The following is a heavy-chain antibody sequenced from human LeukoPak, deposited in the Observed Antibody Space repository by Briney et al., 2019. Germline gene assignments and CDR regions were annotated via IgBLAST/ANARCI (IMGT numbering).Heavy chain of an antibody. D-gene: IGHD1-7*01. CDR2: ISSSGSTI. J-gene: IGHJ4*02. CDR1: GFTFSDYY. CDR3: ARDQGSAGTTLDY. V-gene: IGHV3-11*01. Sequence: GGSLRLSCAAPGFTFSDYYMSWIRQAPGKGLEWVSYISSSGSTIYYTDSVKGRFTISRDNAKNSLYLQMNSLRAEDTAVYYCARDQGSAGTTLDYWGQGTLVTVSS.